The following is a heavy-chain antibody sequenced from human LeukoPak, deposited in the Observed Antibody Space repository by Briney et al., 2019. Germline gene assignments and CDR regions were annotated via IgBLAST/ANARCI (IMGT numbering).Heavy chain of an antibody. CDR1: GYTFTSYY. J-gene: IGHJ3*02. CDR3: ARDRSSGWYRAFRLDAFDI. Sequence: ASVEVSCKASGYTFTSYYMHWVRQAPGQGLEWMGIINPSGGSTSYAQKFQGRVTMTRDTSTSTVYMELSRLRSDDTAVYYCARDRSSGWYRAFRLDAFDIWGQGTMVTVSS. V-gene: IGHV1-46*01. D-gene: IGHD6-19*01. CDR2: INPSGGST.